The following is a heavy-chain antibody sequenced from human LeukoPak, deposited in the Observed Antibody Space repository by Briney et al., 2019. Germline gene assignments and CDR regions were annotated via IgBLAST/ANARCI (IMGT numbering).Heavy chain of an antibody. D-gene: IGHD4-17*01. CDR1: GGTFSSYA. Sequence: GASVKVSCKASGGTFSSYAISWVRQAPGRGLEWMGGIIPIFGTANYAQKFQGRVTITTDESTSTAYMELSSLRSEDTAVYYCARDQNRMTTVTAFAFDIWGQGTMVTVSS. J-gene: IGHJ3*02. CDR3: ARDQNRMTTVTAFAFDI. CDR2: IIPIFGTA. V-gene: IGHV1-69*05.